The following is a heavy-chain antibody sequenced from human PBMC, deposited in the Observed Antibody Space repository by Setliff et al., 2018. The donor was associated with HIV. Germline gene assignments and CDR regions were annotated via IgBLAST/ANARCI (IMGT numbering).Heavy chain of an antibody. CDR3: AREGDCSGGSCYYYYGMDV. D-gene: IGHD2-15*01. J-gene: IGHJ6*02. CDR2: IIPIFGTA. V-gene: IGHV1-69*05. Sequence: ASVKVSCKASGGTFSSYAISWVRQAPGQGLEWMGGIIPIFGTANYAQMFQGRVTITTDESTSTAYMELSSLRSEDTAVYYCAREGDCSGGSCYYYYGMDVWGQGTTVTVSS. CDR1: GGTFSSYA.